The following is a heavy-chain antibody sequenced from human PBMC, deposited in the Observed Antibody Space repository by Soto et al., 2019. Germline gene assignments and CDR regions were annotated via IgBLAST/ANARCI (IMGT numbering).Heavy chain of an antibody. D-gene: IGHD3-3*01. J-gene: IGHJ6*02. V-gene: IGHV3-49*03. CDR3: TRERDFWSGYWSPYYYGMDV. Sequence: PGGSLRLSCTASGFTFGDYAMSWFRQAPGKGLEWVGFIRSKAYGGTTEYAASVKGRFTISRDDSKSIAYLQMNSLKTEDTAVYYCTRERDFWSGYWSPYYYGMDVWGQGTTVTVSS. CDR2: IRSKAYGGTT. CDR1: GFTFGDYA.